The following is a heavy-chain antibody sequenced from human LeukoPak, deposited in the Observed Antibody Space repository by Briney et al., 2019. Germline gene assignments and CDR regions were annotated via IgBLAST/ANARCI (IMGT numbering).Heavy chain of an antibody. CDR3: ARIPPYSSGWYFFDY. D-gene: IGHD6-19*01. CDR1: GFSLTTIGMR. J-gene: IGHJ4*02. V-gene: IGHV2-70*04. CDR2: IDWDNDK. Sequence: SGPALVKPTQTLTLTCTFSGFSLTTIGMRVSWIRQPPGKALEWLARIDWDNDKIYSTSLKSRLTIPKDTSKNQVVLRMTNMDAVDTATYYCARIPPYSSGWYFFDYWGQGILVTVSS.